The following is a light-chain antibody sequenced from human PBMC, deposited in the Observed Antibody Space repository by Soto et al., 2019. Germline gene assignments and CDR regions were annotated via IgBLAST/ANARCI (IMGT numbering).Light chain of an antibody. CDR3: QQYYSYPLT. V-gene: IGKV1-8*01. J-gene: IGKJ1*01. CDR2: AAS. Sequence: IRVTQSPSSLSASTGTRVTITCRASQGISSYLAWYQQKPGKAPKLLIYAASTLQSGVPSRFSGSGSGTDFTLTISCLQSEDFATYYCQQYYSYPLTFGQGTKV. CDR1: QGISSY.